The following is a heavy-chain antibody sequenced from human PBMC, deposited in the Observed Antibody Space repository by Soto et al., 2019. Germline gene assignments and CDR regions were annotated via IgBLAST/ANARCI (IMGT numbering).Heavy chain of an antibody. CDR1: GYTFTSYA. J-gene: IGHJ6*02. CDR3: AREWVDYDFWSGPYYYYGMDV. Sequence: ASVKVSCKASGYTFTSYAMHWVRQAPGQRLEWMGWINAGNGNTKYSQKFQGRVTITRDTSASTAYMELSSLRSEDTAVYYCAREWVDYDFWSGPYYYYGMDVWGQGTTVTVSS. V-gene: IGHV1-3*01. D-gene: IGHD3-3*01. CDR2: INAGNGNT.